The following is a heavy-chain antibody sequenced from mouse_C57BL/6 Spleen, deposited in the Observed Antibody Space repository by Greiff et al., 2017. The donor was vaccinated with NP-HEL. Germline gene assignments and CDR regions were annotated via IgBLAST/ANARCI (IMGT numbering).Heavy chain of an antibody. Sequence: VVESGPELVKPGASVKISCKASGYAFSSSWMNWVKQRPGKGLEWIGRIYPGDGDTNYNGKFKGKATLTADKSSSTAYMQLSSLTSEDSAVYFCARSGWDEAWFAYWGQGTLVTVSA. CDR1: GYAFSSSW. J-gene: IGHJ3*01. CDR2: IYPGDGDT. V-gene: IGHV1-82*01. D-gene: IGHD4-1*01. CDR3: ARSGWDEAWFAY.